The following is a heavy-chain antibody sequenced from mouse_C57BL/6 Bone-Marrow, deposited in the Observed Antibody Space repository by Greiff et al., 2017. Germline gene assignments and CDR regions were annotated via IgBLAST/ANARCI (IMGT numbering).Heavy chain of an antibody. Sequence: EVQGVESGGDLVKPGGSLKLSCAASGFTFSSYGMSWVRQTPDKRLEWVATISSGGSYTYYPDSVKGRFTISRDNAKNTLYLQMSSLKSEDTAMYYCARHGGEFAYWGQGTLVTVSA. CDR1: GFTFSSYG. CDR2: ISSGGSYT. CDR3: ARHGGEFAY. J-gene: IGHJ3*01. V-gene: IGHV5-6*01.